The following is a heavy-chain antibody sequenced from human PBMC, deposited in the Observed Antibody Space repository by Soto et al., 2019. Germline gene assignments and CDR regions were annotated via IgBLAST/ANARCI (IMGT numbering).Heavy chain of an antibody. Sequence: MHWVRQVTGKGLEWVAGIGTGGATYYAGSVKGRFTISRENAKNSLYLQMNSLRVEDTAVYYCVRETGYSNGFDAFDIWGQGTLVTVSS. D-gene: IGHD5-18*01. J-gene: IGHJ4*02. V-gene: IGHV3-13*01. CDR3: VRETGYSNGFDAFDI. CDR2: IGTGGAT.